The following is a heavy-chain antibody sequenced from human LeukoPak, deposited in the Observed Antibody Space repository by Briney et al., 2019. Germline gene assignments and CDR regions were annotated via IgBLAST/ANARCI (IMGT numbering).Heavy chain of an antibody. D-gene: IGHD6-19*01. J-gene: IGHJ4*02. V-gene: IGHV4-39*07. CDR3: ARDDLYSSGWYVFDY. Sequence: SETLSLTCTVSGASISSSSYYWGWIRQPPGKGLEWIGSIFYSGSTYYNPSLKSRVTISVDTSKKQFSLKLSSVTAADTAVYYCARDDLYSSGWYVFDYWGQGTLVTVSS. CDR1: GASISSSSYY. CDR2: IFYSGST.